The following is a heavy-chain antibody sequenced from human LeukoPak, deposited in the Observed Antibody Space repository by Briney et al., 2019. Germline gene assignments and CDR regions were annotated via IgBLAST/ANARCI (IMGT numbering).Heavy chain of an antibody. CDR2: IYYSGST. V-gene: IGHV4-59*01. CDR1: GGSISSYY. J-gene: IGHJ4*02. CDR3: ARGLSSSLFDY. Sequence: SETLSLTCTVSGGSISSYYWSWIRQPPGKGLEWIGYIYYSGSTNYNPSLKRRVTISVDTSKNQFSLKLSSVAAADTAVYYCARGLSSSLFDYWGQGTLVTVSS. D-gene: IGHD6-6*01.